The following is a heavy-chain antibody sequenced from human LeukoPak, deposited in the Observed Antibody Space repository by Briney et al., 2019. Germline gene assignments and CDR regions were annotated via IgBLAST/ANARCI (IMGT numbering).Heavy chain of an antibody. V-gene: IGHV4-38-2*02. CDR3: ARELAGSTSPRQWFDP. CDR1: GYSISSGYY. CDR2: IYHSGGT. J-gene: IGHJ5*02. D-gene: IGHD2-2*01. Sequence: PSETLSLTCTVSGYSISSGYYWGWIRQPPGKGLEWIGSIYHSGGTYYNPSLKSRVTISVDTSKNQFSLKLSSVTAADTAVYYCARELAGSTSPRQWFDPWGQGTLVTVSS.